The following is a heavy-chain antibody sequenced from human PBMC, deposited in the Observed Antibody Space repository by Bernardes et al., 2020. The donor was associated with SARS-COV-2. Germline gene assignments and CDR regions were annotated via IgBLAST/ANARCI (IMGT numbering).Heavy chain of an antibody. CDR3: ARKQGDSIDY. D-gene: IGHD2-21*02. Sequence: ASVKVSCKASGYSFTNYDFSWARQPPGQGLECMGCINPYNRHTYYAQKFHGRLPLTTYKSTTTTYMELRSRRTDDTAMYYCARKQGDSIDYWGQGTRVTVAS. V-gene: IGHV1-18*01. J-gene: IGHJ4*02. CDR2: INPYNRHT. CDR1: GYSFTNYD.